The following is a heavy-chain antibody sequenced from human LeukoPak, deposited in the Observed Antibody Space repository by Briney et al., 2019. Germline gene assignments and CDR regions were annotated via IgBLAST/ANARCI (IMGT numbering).Heavy chain of an antibody. V-gene: IGHV2-5*02. J-gene: IGHJ3*02. CDR3: AHSHQGLHAFDI. CDR2: IYWDDDK. CDR1: GISLSNSGVG. Sequence: SGPTLVKPTQTLTLTCTFSGISLSNSGVGVGWIRQPPGKALEWLALIYWDDDKRYSPSLKSRLTITKDTSKNQVVLTMTNMDPVDTATYYCAHSHQGLHAFDIWGQGTMVTVSS.